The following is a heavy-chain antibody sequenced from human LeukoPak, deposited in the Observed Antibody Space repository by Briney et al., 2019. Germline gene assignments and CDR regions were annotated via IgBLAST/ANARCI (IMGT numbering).Heavy chain of an antibody. CDR3: AKVLAYDSSEVDY. CDR2: ISYDGSNK. V-gene: IGHV3-30*18. CDR1: GFTFSSYG. J-gene: IGHJ4*02. Sequence: GGSLRLSCAASGFTFSSYGMHWVRQAPGKGLEWVAVISYDGSNKYYADSVKGRFTISRDNSKNTLYLQMNSLRAEDTAVYYCAKVLAYDSSEVDYWGQGTLVTVSS. D-gene: IGHD3-22*01.